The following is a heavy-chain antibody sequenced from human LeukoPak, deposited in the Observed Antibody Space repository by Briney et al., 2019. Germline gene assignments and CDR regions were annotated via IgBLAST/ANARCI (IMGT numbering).Heavy chain of an antibody. Sequence: GGSLRLSGAASGLTFSTYCMYWVRQAPGKGLEWGANIKQDGSHKYYVASVKGRFTISRDNAKNSLYLQMNSLRVEGTAVYYCVREEGYWGQGTLVTVSS. CDR2: IKQDGSHK. V-gene: IGHV3-7*01. J-gene: IGHJ4*01. CDR3: VREEGY. CDR1: GLTFSTYC.